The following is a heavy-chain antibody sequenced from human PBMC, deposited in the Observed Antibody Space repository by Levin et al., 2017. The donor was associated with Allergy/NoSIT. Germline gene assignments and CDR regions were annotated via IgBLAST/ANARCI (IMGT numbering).Heavy chain of an antibody. CDR1: GFTFSSYG. D-gene: IGHD3-10*01. V-gene: IGHV3-30*18. J-gene: IGHJ1*01. CDR2: ISYDGSNK. CDR3: AKDRGTMVRGAKYFQH. Sequence: AGGSLRLSCAASGFTFSSYGMHWVRQAPGKGLEWVAVISYDGSNKYYADSVKGRFTISRDNSKNTLYLQMNSLRAEDTAVYYCAKDRGTMVRGAKYFQHWGQGTLVTVSS.